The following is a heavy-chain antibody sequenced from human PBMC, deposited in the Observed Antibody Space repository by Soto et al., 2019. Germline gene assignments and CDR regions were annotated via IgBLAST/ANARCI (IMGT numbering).Heavy chain of an antibody. D-gene: IGHD2-15*01. V-gene: IGHV3-7*01. Sequence: GGSLRLSCAASGFTFSSYWMSWVRQAPGKGLEWVANIKQDGSEKYYVDSEKGRFTISRDNAKNSLYLQMNSLRAEDTAVYYCARDRRVVVVATGFDYWGQGTLVTVSS. J-gene: IGHJ4*02. CDR3: ARDRRVVVVATGFDY. CDR2: IKQDGSEK. CDR1: GFTFSSYW.